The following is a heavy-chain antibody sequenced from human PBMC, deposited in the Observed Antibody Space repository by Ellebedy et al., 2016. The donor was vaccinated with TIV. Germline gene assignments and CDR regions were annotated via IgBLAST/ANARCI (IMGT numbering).Heavy chain of an antibody. J-gene: IGHJ1*01. CDR3: VRSSYGP. CDR2: ISSSASGK. V-gene: IGHV3-11*01. CDR1: GFTFSDFY. Sequence: PGGSLRLSCAASGFTFSDFYMSWIRQVPGKGLEWVSYISSSASGKFYADSVKGRFTVSRDNAKNSLFLQMNSLRVEDTAMYYCVRSSYGPWGQGTLVTVSS. D-gene: IGHD3-16*01.